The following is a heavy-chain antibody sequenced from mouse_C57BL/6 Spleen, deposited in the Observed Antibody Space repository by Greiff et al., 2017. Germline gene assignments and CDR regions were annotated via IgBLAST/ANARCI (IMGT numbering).Heavy chain of an antibody. CDR1: GYTFTSYD. J-gene: IGHJ3*01. Sequence: QVQLQQSGPELVKPGASVKLSCKASGYTFTSYDINWVKQRPGQGLEWIGWIYPRNGSTKYNEKYKGKATLTVDKSSSTAYMELHSLTSEDSAVYFSAREEEITTLETWFAYWGQGTLLTVSA. CDR2: IYPRNGST. D-gene: IGHD1-1*01. CDR3: AREEEITTLETWFAY. V-gene: IGHV1-85*01.